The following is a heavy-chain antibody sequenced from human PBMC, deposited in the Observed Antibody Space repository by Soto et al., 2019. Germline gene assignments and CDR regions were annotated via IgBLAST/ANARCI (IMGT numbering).Heavy chain of an antibody. CDR2: ISAYSGDT. CDR3: ARDGDYDVSNYGMDV. Sequence: ALVKVSCKASGYSFTSDGISWGRQAPGQGLEWMGWISAYSGDTNYAQKLQGRVTMTTETSTTTAYLELRSLRSDDTAVYYCARDGDYDVSNYGMDVWGQGTTVTVSS. D-gene: IGHD3-3*01. V-gene: IGHV1-18*01. CDR1: GYSFTSDG. J-gene: IGHJ6*02.